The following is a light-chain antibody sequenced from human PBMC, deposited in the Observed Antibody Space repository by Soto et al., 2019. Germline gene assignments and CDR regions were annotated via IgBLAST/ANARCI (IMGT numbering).Light chain of an antibody. Sequence: QSALTQPASVSGSPGQSITISCTGTSSDVGGYNYVSWYQQHPGKAPKLMIYDVNNRPAGVSNRLSGSKSGNTASLTISGLQAEDDADYYCSSYTRSTTHVVFGGGTKLTVL. CDR1: SSDVGGYNY. V-gene: IGLV2-14*01. J-gene: IGLJ2*01. CDR3: SSYTRSTTHVV. CDR2: DVN.